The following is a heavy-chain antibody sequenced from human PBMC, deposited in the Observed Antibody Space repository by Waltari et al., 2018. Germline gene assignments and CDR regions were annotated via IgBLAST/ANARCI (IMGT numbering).Heavy chain of an antibody. CDR3: AREASRDFWSGYSAFDY. Sequence: QVQLVQSGAEVKKPGASVKCSCEASGYTFTSYAMHCVCQAPGQRLGWMGWINAGNGNTNYSQKFQGRVTITSDTSASTAYMELSSLRSEDTAVYYCAREASRDFWSGYSAFDYWGQGTLVTVSS. V-gene: IGHV1-3*01. CDR2: INAGNGNT. CDR1: GYTFTSYA. J-gene: IGHJ4*02. D-gene: IGHD3-3*01.